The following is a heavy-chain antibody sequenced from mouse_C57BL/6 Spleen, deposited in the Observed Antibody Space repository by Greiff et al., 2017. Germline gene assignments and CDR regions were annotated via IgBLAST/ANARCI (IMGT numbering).Heavy chain of an antibody. CDR1: GFTFSSYA. CDR3: ARDPITTVGYAMDY. V-gene: IGHV5-4*01. D-gene: IGHD1-1*01. J-gene: IGHJ4*01. CDR2: ISDGGSYT. Sequence: EVMLVESGGGLVKPGGSLKLSCAASGFTFSSYAMSWVRQTPEKRLEWVATISDGGSYTYYPDNVKGRFTISRDNAKNNLYLQMSHLKSEDTAMYYCARDPITTVGYAMDYWGQGTSVTVSS.